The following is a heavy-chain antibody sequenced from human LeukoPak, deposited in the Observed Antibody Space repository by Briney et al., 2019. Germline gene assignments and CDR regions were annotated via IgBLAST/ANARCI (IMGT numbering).Heavy chain of an antibody. Sequence: GGSLRLSCAASGFTFSSYSMNWVRQAPGKGLEWVSYISSSSSTIYYADSVKGRFTISRDNAKNSLYLQMNSLRAEDTAVYYCARGTLPIQLWGRAGAFDIWGQGTMVTVSS. D-gene: IGHD5-18*01. V-gene: IGHV3-48*04. CDR3: ARGTLPIQLWGRAGAFDI. CDR2: ISSSSSTI. J-gene: IGHJ3*02. CDR1: GFTFSSYS.